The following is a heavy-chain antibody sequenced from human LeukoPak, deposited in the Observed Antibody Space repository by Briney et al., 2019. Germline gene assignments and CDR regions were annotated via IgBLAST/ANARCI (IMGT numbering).Heavy chain of an antibody. V-gene: IGHV3-7*03. Sequence: GGSLRLSCAVSGFTFSSYWMNWVRQAPGKGLEWVANIKQDGSEKNYVDSVKGRFTISRGNAKSSLFLQMNDLRAEDTAVYYCAKEGRPNSGGGYFDYWGQGTLVTVSP. D-gene: IGHD4-23*01. CDR1: GFTFSSYW. CDR3: AKEGRPNSGGGYFDY. CDR2: IKQDGSEK. J-gene: IGHJ4*02.